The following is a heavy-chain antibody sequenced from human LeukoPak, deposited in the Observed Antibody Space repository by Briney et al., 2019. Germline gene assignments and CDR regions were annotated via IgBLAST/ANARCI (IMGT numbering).Heavy chain of an antibody. CDR3: AKDSYGDYSYYFGY. J-gene: IGHJ4*02. Sequence: PGGSLRLSCAASGFTFADYAMHWVRQAPGKGLEWVSGISWNSGSIGYADSVKGRFTISRDNAKNSLYLQMNSLRAEDTALYYCAKDSYGDYSYYFGYWGQGTLVTVSS. V-gene: IGHV3-9*01. D-gene: IGHD4-17*01. CDR2: ISWNSGSI. CDR1: GFTFADYA.